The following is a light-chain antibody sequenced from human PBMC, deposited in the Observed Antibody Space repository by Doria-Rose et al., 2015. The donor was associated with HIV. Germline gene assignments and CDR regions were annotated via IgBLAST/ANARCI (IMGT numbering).Light chain of an antibody. CDR1: QSFSRTY. Sequence: TQPPGTLPLSTGERATITCRASQSFSRTYLDWYQQKPGQAPSLLIYDGSTRASGIADRFSASGSGTDFTLTINRLEPEDFALYYCHQYGTSWTFGQGTKVEI. J-gene: IGKJ1*01. CDR3: HQYGTSWT. CDR2: DGS. V-gene: IGKV3-20*01.